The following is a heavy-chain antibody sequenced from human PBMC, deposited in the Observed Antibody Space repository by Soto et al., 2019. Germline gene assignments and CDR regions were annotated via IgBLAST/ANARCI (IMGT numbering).Heavy chain of an antibody. J-gene: IGHJ4*02. Sequence: QVQLQESGPGLVKPSGTLSLTCAVSGGSISSFDWWRWVRQPPGKGLEWIGEIYHRGSTNYNPSLESRATISVDNSKNPFSLNLDSVTAADTAVYYCARSAAYNLDYWGQGTMVTVSS. V-gene: IGHV4-4*02. CDR2: IYHRGST. CDR1: GGSISSFDW. D-gene: IGHD1-1*01. CDR3: ARSAAYNLDY.